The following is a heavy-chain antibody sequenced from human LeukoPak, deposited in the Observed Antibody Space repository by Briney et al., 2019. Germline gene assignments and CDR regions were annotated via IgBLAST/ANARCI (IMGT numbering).Heavy chain of an antibody. CDR3: ARDPSPSSDTVGDYYYYYMDV. J-gene: IGHJ6*03. CDR1: GYTFTSYV. Sequence: ASVKVSCKASGYTFTSYVISWVRQAPGQGLEWMGWISAYNGNTNNAQKLQGRVTMTTDTSTSTAYMELRSLRSDDTAVYYCARDPSPSSDTVGDYYYYYMDVWGKGTTVTVSS. V-gene: IGHV1-18*01. CDR2: ISAYNGNT. D-gene: IGHD4-23*01.